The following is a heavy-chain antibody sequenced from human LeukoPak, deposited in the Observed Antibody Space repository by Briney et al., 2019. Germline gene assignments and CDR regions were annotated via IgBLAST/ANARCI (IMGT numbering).Heavy chain of an antibody. V-gene: IGHV3-23*01. Sequence: GGSLRLSCAASGFTLSNYAISWVRQAPGKGVEWISSITGSGGTTYYADSVKGRFAVSRYNSKNTLYLQMSSLTAEDAAVYYCAKDVSGDYSIWGSYRSDYWGQGTLVTVSS. CDR1: GFTLSNYA. D-gene: IGHD3-16*02. CDR2: ITGSGGTT. CDR3: AKDVSGDYSIWGSYRSDY. J-gene: IGHJ4*02.